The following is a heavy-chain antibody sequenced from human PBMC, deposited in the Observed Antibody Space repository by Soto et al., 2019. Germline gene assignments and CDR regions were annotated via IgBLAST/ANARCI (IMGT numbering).Heavy chain of an antibody. V-gene: IGHV3-23*01. CDR2: IIGSGGSA. CDR1: GFTFRSYA. Sequence: GSLRLSCAASGFTFRSYAMGWVRQGPGKGLEWISTIIGSGGSAYYADSVKGRFNISRDNSKNTLYLQMDSLSADDTAVYFCAKKGSPSGDHSNWYFDLWGRGTLVTVS. D-gene: IGHD7-27*01. J-gene: IGHJ2*01. CDR3: AKKGSPSGDHSNWYFDL.